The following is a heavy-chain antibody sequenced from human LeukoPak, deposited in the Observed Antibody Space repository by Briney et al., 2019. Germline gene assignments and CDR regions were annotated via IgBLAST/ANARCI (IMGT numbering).Heavy chain of an antibody. V-gene: IGHV3-66*04. CDR1: GFTFSKYG. CDR3: ARRYMATSAEDFDY. Sequence: GGSLRLSCAASGFTFSKYGMYWVRQAPGKGLEWVSIIYSGGSTFYADSVKGRFTISRDNSKNTLYLQMNSLRAEDTAVYYCARRYMATSAEDFDYWGQGTLVTVSS. CDR2: IYSGGST. J-gene: IGHJ4*02. D-gene: IGHD5-24*01.